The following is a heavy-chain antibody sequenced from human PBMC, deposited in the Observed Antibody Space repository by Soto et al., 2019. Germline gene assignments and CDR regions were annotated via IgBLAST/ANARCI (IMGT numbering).Heavy chain of an antibody. Sequence: QVQLQQWGEGLLKSSETLSLTCAVYGESFSDYFWTWIRQPPGKGLEWIGEINHSGFSQYNPSLKSRVTISVDTSKNQFSLNVSSVTAADTAEYFCARPTFGRGSFDIWSQGTMVTVSP. J-gene: IGHJ3*02. D-gene: IGHD3-10*01. V-gene: IGHV4-34*01. CDR2: INHSGFS. CDR1: GESFSDYF. CDR3: ARPTFGRGSFDI.